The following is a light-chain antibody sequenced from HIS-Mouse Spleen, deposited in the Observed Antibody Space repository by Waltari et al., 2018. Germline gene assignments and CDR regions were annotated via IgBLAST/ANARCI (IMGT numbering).Light chain of an antibody. J-gene: IGKJ2*01. CDR3: QQYGSSPPYT. V-gene: IGKV3-20*01. CDR1: QSVSSSY. Sequence: EIVLTQSPGTLSFSPGERATLSCRASQSVSSSYLAWYQQKPGQAPRLLIYGASSRATGIPDRFSVSGSGTDFTLTISRLEPEDFAVYYCQQYGSSPPYTFGQGTKLEIK. CDR2: GAS.